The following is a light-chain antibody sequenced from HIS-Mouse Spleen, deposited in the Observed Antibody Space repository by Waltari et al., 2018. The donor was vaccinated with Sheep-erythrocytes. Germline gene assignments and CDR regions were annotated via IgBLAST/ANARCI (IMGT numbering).Light chain of an antibody. CDR1: SSDVGGYNY. Sequence: QSALTQPPSASGSPGQSVTIPCTGTSSDVGGYNYVPWYQQHPGKAPKLMIYEVSKRPSGGPDRFSGSKSGNTASLTVSGLQAEDEADYYCSSYAGSNNWVFGGGTKLTVL. CDR3: SSYAGSNNWV. J-gene: IGLJ3*02. V-gene: IGLV2-8*01. CDR2: EVS.